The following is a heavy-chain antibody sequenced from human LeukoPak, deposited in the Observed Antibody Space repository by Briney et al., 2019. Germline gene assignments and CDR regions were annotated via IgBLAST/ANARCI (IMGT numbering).Heavy chain of an antibody. V-gene: IGHV1-46*01. CDR1: GYTFTNYY. J-gene: IGHJ5*02. CDR3: ARSGSGRGNWFDP. D-gene: IGHD3-10*01. CDR2: INPSSGST. Sequence: SVKVSCKASGYTFTNYYIHWVRQAPGQGLEWMGIINPSSGSTSYAKKFQGRVTMTRDTSTSTVYMELSGLRSEDTAVYYCARSGSGRGNWFDPWGQGTLVTVSS.